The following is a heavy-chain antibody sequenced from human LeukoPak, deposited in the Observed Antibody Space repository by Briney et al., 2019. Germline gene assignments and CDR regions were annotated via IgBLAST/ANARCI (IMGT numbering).Heavy chain of an antibody. CDR1: GGSFSGYY. V-gene: IGHV4-34*01. D-gene: IGHD2-15*01. CDR3: AREHCSGGSCYSIYYYYYMDV. J-gene: IGHJ6*03. CDR2: INHSGST. Sequence: PSETLSLACAVYGGSFSGYYWSWIRQPPGKGLEWIGEINHSGSTNYNPSLKSRVTISVDTSKNQFSLKLSSVTAADTAVYYCAREHCSGGSCYSIYYYYYMDVWGKGTTVTVSS.